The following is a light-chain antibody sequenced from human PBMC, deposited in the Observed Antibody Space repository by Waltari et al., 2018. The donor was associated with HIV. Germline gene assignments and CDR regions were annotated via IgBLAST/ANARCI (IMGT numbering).Light chain of an antibody. CDR1: QSVSSHY. J-gene: IGKJ5*01. CDR2: ATS. Sequence: EIVLTQSPGTLSLSPGESVILSCRASQSVSSHYLAWFQQKPGQPPRLLIYATSNRATDIPERFSGSGSGTDFTLTITRLEPEDFAVYYCHQYGTSPPITFGQGTRLEIK. CDR3: HQYGTSPPIT. V-gene: IGKV3-20*01.